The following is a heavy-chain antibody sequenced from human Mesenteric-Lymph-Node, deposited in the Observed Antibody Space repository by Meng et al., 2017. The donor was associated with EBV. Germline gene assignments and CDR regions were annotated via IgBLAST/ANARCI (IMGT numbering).Heavy chain of an antibody. CDR3: TRFDWLAHH. D-gene: IGHD3-9*01. Sequence: SGSGVKKPGASVKVSCKASGYTFTNYAINWVRQAPGQGLEWMGRINTNIGNSMYAQGFTGRFVFSLDTSVSTAYLQISSLKTEDTAVYYCTRFDWLAHHWGQGTLVTVSS. J-gene: IGHJ5*02. V-gene: IGHV7-4-1*02. CDR2: INTNIGNS. CDR1: GYTFTNYA.